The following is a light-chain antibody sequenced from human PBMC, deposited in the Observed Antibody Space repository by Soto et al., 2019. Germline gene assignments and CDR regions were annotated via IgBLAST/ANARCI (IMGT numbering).Light chain of an antibody. V-gene: IGKV3-20*01. Sequence: EIVLTQFPGTLSLSPGESATLSCRASQSVSSSYLAWYQQKPGQAPRVLIYGASSRASGIPDRFSGSGSGTDFTLTISRLAPEDFAVYYCQQCGSSPLTFGGGTRVEIK. J-gene: IGKJ4*01. CDR2: GAS. CDR1: QSVSSSY. CDR3: QQCGSSPLT.